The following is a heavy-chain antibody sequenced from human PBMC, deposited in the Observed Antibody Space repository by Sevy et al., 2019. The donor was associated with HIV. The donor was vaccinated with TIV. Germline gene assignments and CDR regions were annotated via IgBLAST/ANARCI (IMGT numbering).Heavy chain of an antibody. Sequence: GGSLRLSCAASGFTFSSYWMSWVRQAPGKGLEWVANIKQDGSEKYYVDSVKGRFTISRDNAKNSLYLQMNSRRAEDTAVYYCARDAGHGDYGFDPWGQGTLVTVSS. J-gene: IGHJ5*02. D-gene: IGHD4-17*01. CDR3: ARDAGHGDYGFDP. CDR1: GFTFSSYW. V-gene: IGHV3-7*03. CDR2: IKQDGSEK.